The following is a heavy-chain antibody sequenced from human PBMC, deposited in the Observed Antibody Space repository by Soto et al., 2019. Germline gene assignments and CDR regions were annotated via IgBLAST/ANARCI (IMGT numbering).Heavy chain of an antibody. Sequence: EVQLVETGGGLVQPGGSLRLSCAASGFTFSRYWMHWVRQAPGKGLMWVSRINSDGSRTSYADSVKGRFTISRDNAKNTLFLQMNSLGEEDTAVYYCASDTVAAGFDYMGQGTLVTVSS. J-gene: IGHJ4*02. CDR1: GFTFSRYW. V-gene: IGHV3-74*01. D-gene: IGHD6-13*01. CDR3: ASDTVAAGFDY. CDR2: INSDGSRT.